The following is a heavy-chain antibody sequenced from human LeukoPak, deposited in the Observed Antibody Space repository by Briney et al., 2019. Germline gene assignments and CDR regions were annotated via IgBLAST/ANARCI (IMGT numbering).Heavy chain of an antibody. J-gene: IGHJ4*02. CDR3: ARSEHSSSSFDY. D-gene: IGHD6-6*01. Sequence: GGSLRLSCAASGFTLSSYSMNWVRQAPGKGLEWVSYISSSSTHINYADSVKGRFTISTDNARNSLYLQMNSLRAEDTAIYYCARSEHSSSSFDYWGQGTLVTVSS. CDR1: GFTLSSYS. V-gene: IGHV3-21*01. CDR2: ISSSSTHI.